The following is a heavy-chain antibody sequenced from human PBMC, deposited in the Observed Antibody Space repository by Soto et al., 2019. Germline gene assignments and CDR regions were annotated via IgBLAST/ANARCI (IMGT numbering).Heavy chain of an antibody. D-gene: IGHD2-2*01. CDR1: GYTFTSYA. CDR2: INAGNGNT. Sequence: QVQLVQSGAEVKKPGASVKVSCKASGYTFTSYAMHWVRQARGQRLEWMGWINAGNGNTKYSQKFQGRVTITRDTSASTAYMELSSLRSEDTAVYYCAREACSSTSCYVYFDYWGQGTLVTVSS. CDR3: AREACSSTSCYVYFDY. J-gene: IGHJ4*02. V-gene: IGHV1-3*01.